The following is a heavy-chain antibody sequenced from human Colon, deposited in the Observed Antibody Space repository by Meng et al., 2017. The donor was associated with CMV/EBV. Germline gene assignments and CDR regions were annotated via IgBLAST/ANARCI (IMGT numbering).Heavy chain of an antibody. CDR2: IYNAENT. CDR1: GFAVGGGY. J-gene: IGHJ4*02. Sequence: GGSLRLSCAASGFAVGGGYMAWVRQAPGKGLEWVSIIYNAENTFYADSVRGRFTISRDNSKNTLFLQMNSLTNGDTAVYYCVTKRAKSCSSGPCPGYFDNWGQGTLVTVSS. CDR3: VTKRAKSCSSGPCPGYFDN. D-gene: IGHD2-15*01. V-gene: IGHV3-53*01.